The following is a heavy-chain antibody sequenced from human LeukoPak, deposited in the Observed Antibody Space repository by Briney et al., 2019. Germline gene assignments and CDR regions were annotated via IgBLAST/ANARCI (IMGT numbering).Heavy chain of an antibody. CDR2: IIPIFGTA. CDR1: GGTFSSYA. V-gene: IGHV1-69*01. CDR3: AREGPATAPFGY. J-gene: IGHJ4*02. D-gene: IGHD2-2*01. Sequence: SVKVSCKASGGTFSSYAISWVRQAPGQGLKWMGGIIPIFGTANYAQKFQGRVTITADESTSTAYMELSSLRSEDTAVYYCAREGPATAPFGYWGQGTLVTVSS.